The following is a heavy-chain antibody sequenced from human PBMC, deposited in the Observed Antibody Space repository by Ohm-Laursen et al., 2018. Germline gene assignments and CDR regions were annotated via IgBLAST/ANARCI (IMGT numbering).Heavy chain of an antibody. Sequence: ASVKVSCKVSGYTLTDLSIHWVRQAPGKGLEWMGGLDPEDGETLYAQKFQGRVTMTEDRSTDTVYLELSTLKSEDTAVYYCTTAITRIHLWWNFDYWGQGTLVTVSS. CDR3: TTAITRIHLWWNFDY. CDR1: GYTLTDLS. D-gene: IGHD5-18*01. V-gene: IGHV1-24*01. CDR2: LDPEDGET. J-gene: IGHJ4*02.